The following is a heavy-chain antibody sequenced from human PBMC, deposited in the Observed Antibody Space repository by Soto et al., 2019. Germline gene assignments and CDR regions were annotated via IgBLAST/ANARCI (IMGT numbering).Heavy chain of an antibody. J-gene: IGHJ4*02. CDR2: ISGSGGST. CDR3: AKDRVRFLEWLPAGYAGIDY. V-gene: IGHV3-23*01. D-gene: IGHD3-3*01. Sequence: GGSLRLSCAASGFTFSSYAMSWVRQAPGKGLEWVSAISGSGGSTYYADSVKGRFTISRDSSKNTLYLQMNSLRAEDTAVYYCAKDRVRFLEWLPAGYAGIDYWGQGTLVTVSS. CDR1: GFTFSSYA.